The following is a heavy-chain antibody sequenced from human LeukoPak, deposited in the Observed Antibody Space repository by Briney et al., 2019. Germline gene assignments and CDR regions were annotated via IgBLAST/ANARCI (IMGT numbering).Heavy chain of an antibody. V-gene: IGHV4-34*09. D-gene: IGHD1-26*01. Sequence: SETLSLTCAVYGGSFSGYYWSWIRQPPGKGLEWIGYIYYSGSTYYNPSLKSRVTISVDTSKNQFSLKLSSVTAADTAVYYCASSVGATTAGFDYWGQGTLVTVSS. CDR3: ASSVGATTAGFDY. CDR2: IYYSGST. J-gene: IGHJ4*02. CDR1: GGSFSGYY.